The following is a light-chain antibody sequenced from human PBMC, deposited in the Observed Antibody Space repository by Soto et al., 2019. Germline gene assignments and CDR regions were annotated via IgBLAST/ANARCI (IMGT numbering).Light chain of an antibody. J-gene: IGLJ1*01. Sequence: QSVLTQPPPVSRSPGQRVTISFSGSSSNIGSNTVNWYQQLPGTAPKLLIYRNNQRPSGAPDRFSGCKSGTSASLLISGLQSEHVADYYCAAWDDCTHGSVFGTGTKPTVL. V-gene: IGLV1-44*01. CDR3: AAWDDCTHGSV. CDR1: SSNIGSNT. CDR2: RNN.